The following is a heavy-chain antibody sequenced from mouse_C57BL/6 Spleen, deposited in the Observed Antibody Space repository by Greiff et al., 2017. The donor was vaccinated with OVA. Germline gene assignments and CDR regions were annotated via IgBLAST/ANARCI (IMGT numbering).Heavy chain of an antibody. CDR2: IYPGDGDT. CDR3: AKDSNYRYFDV. Sequence: VKLLESGAELVKPGASVKISCKASGYAFSSSWMNWVKQRPGKGLEWIGQIYPGDGDTNYNGKFKGKATLTADKSSSTAYMQLSSLTSEDSAVYFCAKDSNYRYFDVWGTGTTVTVSS. D-gene: IGHD2-5*01. J-gene: IGHJ1*03. CDR1: GYAFSSSW. V-gene: IGHV1-80*01.